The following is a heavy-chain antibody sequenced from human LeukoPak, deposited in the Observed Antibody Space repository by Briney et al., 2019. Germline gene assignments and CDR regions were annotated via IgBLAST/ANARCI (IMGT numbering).Heavy chain of an antibody. CDR2: IASDGSST. Sequence: GGSLRLSCAASGFTFSSYWMNWVRQAPGKGLVWVSRIASDGSSTTYADSVKGRFSISRDNAKNTLYLQMNSLRVEDTAVYYCARDSAGYNLFDYWGQGTLVTVSS. CDR1: GFTFSSYW. CDR3: ARDSAGYNLFDY. V-gene: IGHV3-74*01. J-gene: IGHJ4*02. D-gene: IGHD5-24*01.